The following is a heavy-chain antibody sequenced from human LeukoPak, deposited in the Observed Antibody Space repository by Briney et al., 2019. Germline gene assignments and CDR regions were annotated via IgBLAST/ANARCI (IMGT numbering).Heavy chain of an antibody. CDR1: GFTFSSYG. J-gene: IGHJ4*02. Sequence: GGSLRLSCAASGFTFSSYGMHWVRQAPGKGLEWVAVISYDGSNKYYADSVKGRFTISRDNSKNTLYLQMNSLRAEDTAVYYCARHKYSSSWYVPLIDYWGQGTLVTVSS. D-gene: IGHD6-13*01. V-gene: IGHV3-30*03. CDR3: ARHKYSSSWYVPLIDY. CDR2: ISYDGSNK.